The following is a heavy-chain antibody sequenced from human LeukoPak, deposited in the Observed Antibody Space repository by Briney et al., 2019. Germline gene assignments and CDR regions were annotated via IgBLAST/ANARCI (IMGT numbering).Heavy chain of an antibody. J-gene: IGHJ5*02. D-gene: IGHD6-6*01. V-gene: IGHV4-38-2*02. CDR2: IYHSGSA. CDR1: GYSISSGYY. Sequence: PSETLSLTCTVSGYSISSGYYWGWIRQPPGKGLEWIGSIYHSGSAYYNPSLKSRVTISVDTSKNQFSLKLSSVTAADTAVYFCARAKIAARDPNNWFDPWGQGTLATVSS. CDR3: ARAKIAARDPNNWFDP.